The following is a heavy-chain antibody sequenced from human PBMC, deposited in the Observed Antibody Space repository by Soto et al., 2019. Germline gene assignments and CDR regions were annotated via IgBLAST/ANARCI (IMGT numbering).Heavy chain of an antibody. D-gene: IGHD3-10*01. CDR1: GFTFSSYS. Sequence: ESGGGLVQPGGSLRLSCAASGFTFSSYSMNWVRQAPGKGLEWVSYISSSSSTIYYADSVKGRFTISRDNAKNSLYLQMNILRAEDTAVYYCARDGAVRGVRGYYFDYWGQGTLVTVSS. V-gene: IGHV3-48*01. J-gene: IGHJ4*02. CDR2: ISSSSSTI. CDR3: ARDGAVRGVRGYYFDY.